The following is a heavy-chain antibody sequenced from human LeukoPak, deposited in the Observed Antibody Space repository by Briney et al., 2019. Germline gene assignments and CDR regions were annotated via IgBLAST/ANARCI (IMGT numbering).Heavy chain of an antibody. D-gene: IGHD6-13*01. Sequence: SETLSLTCTVSGGSISSYYWSWIRQPAGKGLEWVGRIYSSGTTYYNPSLNGRVTMSVDTSKNQFSLEVRSVTAADTAVYYCARDNDVGAYSSSWLFDYWGQGALVTVSS. CDR2: IYSSGTT. CDR3: ARDNDVGAYSSSWLFDY. J-gene: IGHJ4*02. V-gene: IGHV4-4*07. CDR1: GGSISSYY.